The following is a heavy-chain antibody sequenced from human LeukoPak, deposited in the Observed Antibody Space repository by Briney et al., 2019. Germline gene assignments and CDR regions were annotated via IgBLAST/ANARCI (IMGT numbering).Heavy chain of an antibody. J-gene: IGHJ3*02. D-gene: IGHD4-17*01. Sequence: ASVKVSCKASGYTFTGYYMHWVRQAPGQGLEWMGGIIPIFGTANYAQKFQGRVTITADESTSTAYMELSSLRSEDTAVYYCARVLMTTVTTYAFDIWGQGTMVTVSS. CDR1: GYTFTGYY. CDR2: IIPIFGTA. CDR3: ARVLMTTVTTYAFDI. V-gene: IGHV1-69*13.